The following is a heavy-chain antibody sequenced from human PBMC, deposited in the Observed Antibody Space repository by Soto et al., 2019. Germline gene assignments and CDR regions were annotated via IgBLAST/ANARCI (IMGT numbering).Heavy chain of an antibody. D-gene: IGHD1-1*01. V-gene: IGHV4-59*01. CDR2: IYYSGST. CDR1: GGSISSYY. CDR3: ERRYPIGNNWNYFDY. Sequence: SETLSLTCTVSGGSISSYYWSWIRQPPGKGLEWIGYIYYSGSTNYNPSLKSRVTISVDTSKNQFSLKLSSVTAADTAVYYCERRYPIGNNWNYFDYWGQGTLVTVS. J-gene: IGHJ4*02.